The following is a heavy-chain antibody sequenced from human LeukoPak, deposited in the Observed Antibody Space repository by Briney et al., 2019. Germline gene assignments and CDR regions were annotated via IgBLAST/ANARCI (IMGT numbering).Heavy chain of an antibody. D-gene: IGHD6-19*01. Sequence: PGRSLRLSCAASGFTFDDYAMHWVRHAPGKGLEWVSGISWNSGSISYADSVKGRFTISRDNAKNSLYLQMNSLRAEDTALYYCAKDLLAGTNYYYGMDVWGQGTTVTVSS. CDR1: GFTFDDYA. J-gene: IGHJ6*02. CDR3: AKDLLAGTNYYYGMDV. CDR2: ISWNSGSI. V-gene: IGHV3-9*01.